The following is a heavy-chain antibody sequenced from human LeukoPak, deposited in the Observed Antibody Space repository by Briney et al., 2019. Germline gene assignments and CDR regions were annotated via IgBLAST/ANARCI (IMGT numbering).Heavy chain of an antibody. CDR1: GFTLSSYW. CDR3: ARTSYDNSGYFEY. Sequence: GGSLRLSCAAAGFTLSSYWMHWVRQAPGKGLVWVSHITSDGTNTNYADSVKGRFTISRDNARNALYLDMNSLGAEDTAVYYCARTSYDNSGYFEYWGQGTLVTVSS. D-gene: IGHD3-22*01. J-gene: IGHJ4*02. V-gene: IGHV3-74*01. CDR2: ITSDGTNT.